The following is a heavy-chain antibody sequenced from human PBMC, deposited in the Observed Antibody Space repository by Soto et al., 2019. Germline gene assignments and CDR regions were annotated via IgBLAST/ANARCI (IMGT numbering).Heavy chain of an antibody. CDR2: IIPIFGTA. CDR3: ARTGVVVPATYYYYGMDV. D-gene: IGHD2-15*01. J-gene: IGHJ6*02. V-gene: IGHV1-69*13. CDR1: GGTFSSYA. Sequence: SVKVSCKASGGTFSSYAISWVRQAPGQGLEWMGGIIPIFGTANYAQKFQGRVTITADESTSTAYMELSSLRSEDTAVYYCARTGVVVPATYYYYGMDVWGQGTTVTVYS.